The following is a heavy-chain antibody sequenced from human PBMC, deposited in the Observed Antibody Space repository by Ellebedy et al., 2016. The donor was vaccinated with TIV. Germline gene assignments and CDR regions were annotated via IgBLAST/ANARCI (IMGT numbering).Heavy chain of an antibody. V-gene: IGHV4-39*07. CDR1: GGSISRDSYY. J-gene: IGHJ4*02. Sequence: MPSETLSLTCTVSGGSISRDSYYWGWIRQPPGKGLEWIGSVDYSWSAFYNSSLQSRVNISVNTSKNQFSLNLSSVTAADTAVYYCARDYGDGYNSNFDSWGQGTLVTVSS. CDR2: VDYSWSA. CDR3: ARDYGDGYNSNFDS. D-gene: IGHD5-24*01.